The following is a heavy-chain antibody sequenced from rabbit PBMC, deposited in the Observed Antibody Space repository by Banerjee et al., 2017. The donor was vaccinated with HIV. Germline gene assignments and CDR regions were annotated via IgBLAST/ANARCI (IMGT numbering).Heavy chain of an antibody. Sequence: QSLEESGGDLVKPGASLTLTCTASGFSFNSNYYMCWVRQAPGTGLESIACIYVGISGSTYYANWVNGRFTISKTSSTTVTLQMTSLTAADTATYFCARVYDYINDGSTFDLWGPGSLVTVS. J-gene: IGHJ4*01. CDR3: ARVYDYINDGSTFDL. CDR1: GFSFNSNYY. CDR2: IYVGISGST. V-gene: IGHV1S40*01. D-gene: IGHD1-1*01.